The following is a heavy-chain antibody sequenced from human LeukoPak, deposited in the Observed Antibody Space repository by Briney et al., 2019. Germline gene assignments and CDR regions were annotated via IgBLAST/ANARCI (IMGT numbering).Heavy chain of an antibody. D-gene: IGHD1-1*01. Sequence: SETLPLTCTVFGGSVSSYYWNWIRQPPGKGLEWIGFFYHSGGTHYNPSLKSRVTISLGTSKNQLSLNLNSVTAADTAVYYCARGFSSGWNGRVSFDPWGQGTLVTVSS. CDR3: ARGFSSGWNGRVSFDP. CDR1: GGSVSSYY. CDR2: FYHSGGT. J-gene: IGHJ5*02. V-gene: IGHV4-59*02.